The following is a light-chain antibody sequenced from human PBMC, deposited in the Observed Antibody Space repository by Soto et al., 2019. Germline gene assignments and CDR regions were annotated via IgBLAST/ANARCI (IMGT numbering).Light chain of an antibody. J-gene: IGKJ4*01. V-gene: IGKV1-33*01. CDR2: DAS. CDR1: QDITTY. CDR3: QQYYDPPPLT. Sequence: DVQLTPSPSSLSASVGDRVTITCQASQDITTYLHWYQQKPGKAPKLLISDASSLAPGVPSRFSGSGSGTDFSFTISSLQPEDSGIYYCQQYYDPPPLTFGGGSTVE.